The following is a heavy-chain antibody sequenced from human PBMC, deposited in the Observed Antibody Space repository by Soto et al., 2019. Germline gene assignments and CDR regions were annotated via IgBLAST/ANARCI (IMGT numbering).Heavy chain of an antibody. D-gene: IGHD5-18*01. CDR3: AHRGYMYGNWDHGYFDY. V-gene: IGHV2-5*02. CDR1: GFSLTTSGVG. Sequence: QITLKESGPTRVKPTQTLALTCTFSGFSLTTSGVGVGWIRKTPGKALEWLAVIYWDDDKRYSPSLKSRLTITKDTSKNQVVLTMAYMEPVDTATYFCAHRGYMYGNWDHGYFDYWGQGILVTVSS. J-gene: IGHJ4*02. CDR2: IYWDDDK.